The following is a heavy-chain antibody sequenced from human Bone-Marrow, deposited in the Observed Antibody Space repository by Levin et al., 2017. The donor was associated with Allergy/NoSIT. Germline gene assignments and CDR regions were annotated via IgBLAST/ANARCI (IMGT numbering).Heavy chain of an antibody. CDR3: ARAYYAVAGNGGFDY. CDR1: GDSVSSTSAA. CDR2: TYYRSKWYN. Sequence: SQTLSLTCAISGDSVSSTSAAWNWIRQSPSRGLEWLGRTYYRSKWYNDYAVSVKSRITINPDTSKNQFSLQLNSVTPEDTAVYYCARAYYAVAGNGGFDYWGQGTLVTVSS. V-gene: IGHV6-1*01. D-gene: IGHD6-19*01. J-gene: IGHJ4*02.